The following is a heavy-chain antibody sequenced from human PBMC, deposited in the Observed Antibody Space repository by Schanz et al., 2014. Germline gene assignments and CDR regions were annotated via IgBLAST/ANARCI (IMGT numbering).Heavy chain of an antibody. CDR2: INAGTGNT. D-gene: IGHD6-13*01. J-gene: IGHJ4*02. CDR1: GYTFTNFF. Sequence: QVHLVQSGAEVKKPGASLKISCKASGYTFTNFFLHWVRQAPGQRLEWMGWINAGTGNTEYSQKFQGRVTITRDTLASTAYMEVSSLRSEDTAVYYCARSGSSNWYFFDYWGQGTLVTVSS. V-gene: IGHV1-3*01. CDR3: ARSGSSNWYFFDY.